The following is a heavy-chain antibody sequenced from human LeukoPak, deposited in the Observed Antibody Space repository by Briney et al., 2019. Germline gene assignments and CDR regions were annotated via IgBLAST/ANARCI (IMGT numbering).Heavy chain of an antibody. J-gene: IGHJ4*02. CDR1: AFTFSTYS. CDR2: ISSSGSAI. V-gene: IGHV3-48*04. D-gene: IGHD6-19*01. Sequence: GGSLRLSCAASAFTFSTYSMNWVRQAPGKGLQWVSYISSSGSAIYYADSVKGRFTISRDNAKSSLYLQMNSLRAEDTAVYYCAGGTRDSGLKWGPGTSVTVSS. CDR3: AGGTRDSGLK.